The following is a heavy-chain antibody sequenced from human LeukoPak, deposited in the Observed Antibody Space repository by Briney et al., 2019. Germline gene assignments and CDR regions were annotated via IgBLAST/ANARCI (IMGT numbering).Heavy chain of an antibody. CDR2: IKSKTDGGTT. CDR1: GFTFSNAW. D-gene: IGHD3-16*02. J-gene: IGHJ4*02. CDR3: TTGDYVWGSYQIDY. Sequence: AGGSLRLSCAASGFTFSNAWMNWVRQAPGKGLEWVGRIKSKTDGGTTDYAAPVKGRFTISRDDSKNTLYLQMNSPKTEDTAVYYCTTGDYVWGSYQIDYWGQGTLVTVSS. V-gene: IGHV3-15*07.